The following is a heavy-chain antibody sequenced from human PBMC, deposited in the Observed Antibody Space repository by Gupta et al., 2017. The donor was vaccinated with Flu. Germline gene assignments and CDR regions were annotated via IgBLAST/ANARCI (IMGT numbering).Heavy chain of an antibody. V-gene: IGHV2-26*01. Sequence: QVTLKESGPVLVKPTETLTLTCTVSGFSLSNARMGVSWIRQPPGKALEWLAHIFSNDEKSYSTSLKSRLTISKDTSKSQVVLTMSNMDPVDTATYYCARIWSDCSGGSCYSEYFQHWGQGTLVTVSS. CDR2: IFSNDEK. CDR3: ARIWSDCSGGSCYSEYFQH. D-gene: IGHD2-15*01. CDR1: GFSLSNARMG. J-gene: IGHJ1*01.